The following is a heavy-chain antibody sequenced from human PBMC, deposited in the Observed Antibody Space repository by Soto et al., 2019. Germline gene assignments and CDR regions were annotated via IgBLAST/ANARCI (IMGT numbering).Heavy chain of an antibody. CDR3: ARDSVSHAFTYYYYGMDV. D-gene: IGHD2-8*01. J-gene: IGHJ6*02. Sequence: QVQLQESGPGLVKPSETLSLTCTVSGGSISSYYWSWIRQPPGKGLGWMGYIYYSGSTNYNPSLNSRATXXVXTSTNPLSLKLSSVTAADTAVYYCARDSVSHAFTYYYYGMDVWGQGTTVTVSS. CDR2: IYYSGST. V-gene: IGHV4-59*01. CDR1: GGSISSYY.